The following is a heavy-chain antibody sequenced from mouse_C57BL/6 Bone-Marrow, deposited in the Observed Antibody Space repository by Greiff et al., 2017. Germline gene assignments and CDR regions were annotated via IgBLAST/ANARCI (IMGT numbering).Heavy chain of an antibody. CDR2: ISDGGSFT. CDR1: GFTFSSYA. Sequence: VQLKESGGGLVKPGGSLKLSCAASGFTFSSYAMSWVRQTPEKRLEWVATISDGGSFTYYPDNVKGRFTISRDSAKNNLYLQLSHLKSKDTAMYYCAIDGSSSFDYWGQGTTLTVSS. V-gene: IGHV5-4*01. CDR3: AIDGSSSFDY. J-gene: IGHJ2*01. D-gene: IGHD1-1*01.